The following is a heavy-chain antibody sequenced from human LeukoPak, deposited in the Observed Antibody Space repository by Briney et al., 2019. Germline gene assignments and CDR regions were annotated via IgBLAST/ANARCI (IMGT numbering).Heavy chain of an antibody. CDR3: ARGYYDSSGYYLCYFDY. CDR1: GFTFSSYE. CDR2: ITGSGGST. D-gene: IGHD3-22*01. Sequence: PGGSLRLSCAASGFTFSSYEMNWVRQAPGKGLEWVSTITGSGGSTYYADSVKGRFTISRDNSKNTLYLEMNSLRAEETAVYYCARGYYDSSGYYLCYFDYWGQGTLVTVSS. J-gene: IGHJ4*02. V-gene: IGHV3-23*01.